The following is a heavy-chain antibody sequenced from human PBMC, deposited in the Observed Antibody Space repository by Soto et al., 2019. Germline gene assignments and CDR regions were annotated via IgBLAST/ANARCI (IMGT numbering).Heavy chain of an antibody. V-gene: IGHV3-15*01. J-gene: IGHJ3*02. CDR3: TTDGGGDYIGGSYRPDVFNI. CDR2: IKSKTDGGTT. CDR1: GFTFSNAW. D-gene: IGHD3-16*02. Sequence: PGGSLRLSCAASGFTFSNAWMSWVRQAPGKGLEWVGRIKSKTDGGTTDYAAPVKGRFTISRDDSKNTLYLQMNSLKTEDTAVYYCTTDGGGDYIGGSYRPDVFNIWGQGKMVTVSS.